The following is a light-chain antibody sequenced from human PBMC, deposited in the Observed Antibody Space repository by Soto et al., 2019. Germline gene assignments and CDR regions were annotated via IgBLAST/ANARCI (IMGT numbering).Light chain of an antibody. CDR1: QSVSSY. CDR3: QQRSGWYT. CDR2: DAS. V-gene: IGKV3-11*01. J-gene: IGKJ2*01. Sequence: DIVLTQSPATLSLSPGERATLSCRASQSVSSYLAWYQQKPGQAPRLLIYDASNRATGIPARFSGSGSGTDFTLTISCLEPEDFAIYYCQQRSGWYTFGQGTKLEIK.